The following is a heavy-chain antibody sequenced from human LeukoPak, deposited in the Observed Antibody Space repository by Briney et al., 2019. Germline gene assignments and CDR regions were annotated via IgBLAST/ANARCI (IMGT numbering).Heavy chain of an antibody. D-gene: IGHD3-22*01. V-gene: IGHV4-39*01. J-gene: IGHJ5*02. CDR3: GRPNPDSSGYYGSFDP. CDR1: GGSISSSSDY. CDR2: IYHSETT. Sequence: SETLSLTCSVSGGSISSSSDYLGWVRQPPGKGLEWLGSIYHSETTYYNPSLKSRVIISVDTSKNQFSLKLNSVTAADTAVYYCGRPNPDSSGYYGSFDPWGQGILVTVSS.